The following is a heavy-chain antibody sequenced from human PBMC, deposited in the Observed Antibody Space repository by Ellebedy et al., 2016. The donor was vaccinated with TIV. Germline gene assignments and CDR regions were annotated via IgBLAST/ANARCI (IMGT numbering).Heavy chain of an antibody. V-gene: IGHV4-39*02. Sequence: GSLRLXXTVSGYSISSSYYHGGWIRQPPGEGLGRIGSIYYTGSTYYNPSLKSRVTVSVDTSKNQFSLKLTSVTAADTAIYYCARDYYFYMDVWGKGTPVTISS. J-gene: IGHJ6*03. CDR2: IYYTGST. CDR1: GYSISSSYYH. CDR3: ARDYYFYMDV.